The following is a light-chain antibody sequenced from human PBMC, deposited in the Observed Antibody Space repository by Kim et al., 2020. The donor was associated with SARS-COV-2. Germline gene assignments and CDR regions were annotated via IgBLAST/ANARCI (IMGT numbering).Light chain of an antibody. Sequence: LSPGERATLSCRASQSVASSYLAWYQQKPGQAPRLLIYGASSRATGIPDRFSGSGSGTDFTLTISRLEPEDFAVYYCQQYGSSPYSFGQGTKLEI. J-gene: IGKJ2*03. V-gene: IGKV3-20*01. CDR1: QSVASSY. CDR3: QQYGSSPYS. CDR2: GAS.